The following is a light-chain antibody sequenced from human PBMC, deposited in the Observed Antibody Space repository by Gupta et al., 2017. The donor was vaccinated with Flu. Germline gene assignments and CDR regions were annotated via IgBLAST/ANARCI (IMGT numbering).Light chain of an antibody. CDR1: SSNIGSNY. Sequence: QSVLTQPPSVSGTPGQRVTISCSGSSSNIGSNYVYWYQQLPGTAPKLLIYRNNQRHSGVPDRFSGSKSGTSASLAISGLRPEDEADYYCAAWDDSLSGPVVFGGGTKLTVL. J-gene: IGLJ2*01. V-gene: IGLV1-47*01. CDR3: AAWDDSLSGPVV. CDR2: RNN.